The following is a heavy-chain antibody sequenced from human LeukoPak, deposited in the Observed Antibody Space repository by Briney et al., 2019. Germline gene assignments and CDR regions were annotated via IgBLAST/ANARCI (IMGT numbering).Heavy chain of an antibody. D-gene: IGHD3-22*01. J-gene: IGHJ5*02. CDR2: ISYDGSNK. CDR3: AKDRGSSGWFDH. Sequence: PGGSLRLSCAASGXTFSGYGMHWVRQAPGKGLEWVAVISYDGSNKYYADSVKGRFTISRDNSKNTLYLQMNSLRAEDTAMYYCAKDRGSSGWFDHWGQGTLVTVSS. V-gene: IGHV3-30*18. CDR1: GXTFSGYG.